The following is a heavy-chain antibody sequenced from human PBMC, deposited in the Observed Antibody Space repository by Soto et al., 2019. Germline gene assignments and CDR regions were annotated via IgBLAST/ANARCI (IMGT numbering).Heavy chain of an antibody. CDR2: IYSGGST. D-gene: IGHD3-3*01. Sequence: EVQLVESGGGLIQPGGSLRLSCVASGFTVSSNYMSWVRQAPGKGLEWVSVIYSGGSTYYADSVKGRFTISRDNSKNTLYLQMNSLRAEDTAVYYCARGISQYYDFWSGFNWFDPWGQGTLVTVSS. CDR1: GFTVSSNY. J-gene: IGHJ5*02. CDR3: ARGISQYYDFWSGFNWFDP. V-gene: IGHV3-53*01.